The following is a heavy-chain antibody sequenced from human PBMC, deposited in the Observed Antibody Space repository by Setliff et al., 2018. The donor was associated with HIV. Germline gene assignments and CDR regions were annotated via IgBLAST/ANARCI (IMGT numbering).Heavy chain of an antibody. D-gene: IGHD3-22*01. CDR2: ISGSGTYT. CDR1: GFTFTSHS. V-gene: IGHV3-21*01. J-gene: IGHJ4*02. Sequence: GGSLRLSCVTSGFTFTSHSMNWVRLRPGKGLEWVASISGSGTYTHYADSVRGRFAVSRDNAKNSLWLQLDSLKVEDAALYFCVRSLSGNSSTYYWAFDFWGQGAPVTVSS. CDR3: VRSLSGNSSTYYWAFDF.